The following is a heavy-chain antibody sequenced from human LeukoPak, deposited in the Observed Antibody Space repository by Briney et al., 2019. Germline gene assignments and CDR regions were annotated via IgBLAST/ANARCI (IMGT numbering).Heavy chain of an antibody. CDR3: ARVWSSGYTKDY. CDR2: IWYDGSNK. Sequence: GSLRLSCAASGFTFSSYGMHWVRQAPGKGLEWVAVIWYDGSNKYYADSVKGRFTISRDNAKNSVYLQMNSLRAEDTAVYYCARVWSSGYTKDYWGQGTLVTVSS. V-gene: IGHV3-33*01. CDR1: GFTFSSYG. J-gene: IGHJ4*02. D-gene: IGHD3-22*01.